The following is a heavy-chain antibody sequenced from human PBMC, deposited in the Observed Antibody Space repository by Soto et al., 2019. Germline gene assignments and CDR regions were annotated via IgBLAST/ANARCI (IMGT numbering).Heavy chain of an antibody. CDR3: ARHYCSGGSCLFGP. V-gene: IGHV3-7*01. D-gene: IGHD2-15*01. J-gene: IGHJ5*02. CDR2: IKQDGSEK. CDR1: GFTFSSYW. Sequence: GGSLRLSCAASGFTFSSYWMSWARQAPGKGLEWVANIKQDGSEKYYVDSVKGRFTISRDNAKNSVYLQMNSLRAEDTAVYYCARHYCSGGSCLFGPWGQGTLVTVSS.